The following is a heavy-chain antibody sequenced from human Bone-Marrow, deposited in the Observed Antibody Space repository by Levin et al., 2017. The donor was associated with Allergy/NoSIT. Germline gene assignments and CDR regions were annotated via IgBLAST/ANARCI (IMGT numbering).Heavy chain of an antibody. Sequence: GGSLRLSCAVSGFSFSSHAMTWVRQAPGKGLEWVSVFSGSVGSTYYANSVKGRFTISRDSSKNTLYLQMNSLRAEDTAIYYCAKSRTGIEFYFDSWGQGTLVTVSS. D-gene: IGHD1/OR15-1a*01. CDR2: FSGSVGST. V-gene: IGHV3-23*01. CDR1: GFSFSSHA. J-gene: IGHJ4*02. CDR3: AKSRTGIEFYFDS.